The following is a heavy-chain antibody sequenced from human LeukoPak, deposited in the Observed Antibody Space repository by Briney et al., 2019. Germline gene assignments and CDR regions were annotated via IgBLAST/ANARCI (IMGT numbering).Heavy chain of an antibody. J-gene: IGHJ6*03. CDR2: ISYDGSNK. V-gene: IGHV3-30*04. D-gene: IGHD6-19*01. Sequence: GGSLRLSCAASGFTFSSYAMHWVRQAPGKGLEWVAVISYDGSNKYYADSVKGRFTISRDNSKSTLYLQMNSLRAEDTAVYYCARDGGWGTDYYMDVWGKGTTVTVSS. CDR1: GFTFSSYA. CDR3: ARDGGWGTDYYMDV.